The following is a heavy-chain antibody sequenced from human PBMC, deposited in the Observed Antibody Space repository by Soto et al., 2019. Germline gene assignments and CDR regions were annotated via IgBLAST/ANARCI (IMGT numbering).Heavy chain of an antibody. CDR3: ARDRWGYPLDY. CDR2: INPSGRST. J-gene: IGHJ4*01. CDR1: GYTLDNYS. V-gene: IGHV1-46*02. Sequence: ASAEVCCKESGYTLDNYSMRWVRQAPEQGLEWMGLINPSGRSTSYAQKFQGRVTMTRDTSTSTVYMELSSLRSEDTAVYYCARDRWGYPLDYWGHGTLVTVSS. D-gene: IGHD3-16*01.